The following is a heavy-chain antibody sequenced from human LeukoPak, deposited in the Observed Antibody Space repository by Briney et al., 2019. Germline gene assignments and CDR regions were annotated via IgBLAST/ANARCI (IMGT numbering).Heavy chain of an antibody. V-gene: IGHV1-46*01. CDR1: GYTFTSNY. CDR3: ARASGSSAVPFDY. CDR2: IAPSSGTT. D-gene: IGHD3-10*01. J-gene: IGHJ4*02. Sequence: ASVKVSCKSSGYTFTSNYMHWVRQAPGQGLEWMGVIAPSSGTTSYAQKVQGRVTMTRDTSTSTLYMELSSLTSEDTAVYYCARASGSSAVPFDYWGQGTLVTVSS.